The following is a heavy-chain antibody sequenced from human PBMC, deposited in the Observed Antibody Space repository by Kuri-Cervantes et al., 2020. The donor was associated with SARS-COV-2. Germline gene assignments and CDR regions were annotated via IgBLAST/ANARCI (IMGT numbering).Heavy chain of an antibody. CDR2: IYWNDDT. D-gene: IGHD3-22*01. V-gene: IGHV2-5*01. CDR1: GFSLSTSGVG. J-gene: IGHJ4*02. CDR3: AHSYDISGEYRVYFDY. Sequence: SGPTLVKPTQTLTLTCTFSGFSLSTSGVGVGWIRQPPGKALEWLALIYWNDDTRYSPSLKSRLTITRDTSKNQVVLTMTNTDPVDTATYSCAHSYDISGEYRVYFDYWGQGTLVTVSS.